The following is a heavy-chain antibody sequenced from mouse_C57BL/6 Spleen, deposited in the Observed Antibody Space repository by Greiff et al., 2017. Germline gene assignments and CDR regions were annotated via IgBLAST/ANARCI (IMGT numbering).Heavy chain of an antibody. CDR2: ISSGSGSI. J-gene: IGHJ3*01. Sequence: EVQLVESGGGLVKPGASLKLSCAASGFTFTAYGMYWVRQTPEKGLEWVAYISSGSGSIYYPDTLKGRFTISSDNAKNALILQMTRMRSEATAMYCRAGGRYYGCSSFAYWGQGTLVTVSA. D-gene: IGHD1-1*01. CDR3: AGGRYYGCSSFAY. CDR1: GFTFTAYG. V-gene: IGHV5-17*01.